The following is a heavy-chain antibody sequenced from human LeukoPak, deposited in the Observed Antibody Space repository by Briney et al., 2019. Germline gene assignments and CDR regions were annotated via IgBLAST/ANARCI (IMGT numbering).Heavy chain of an antibody. V-gene: IGHV4-39*01. CDR2: TYYRGSS. J-gene: IGHJ4*02. D-gene: IGHD1-26*01. Sequence: SETLSLTCTVSGGSISSSSYYWGWIRQPPGKGLEWIGSTYYRGSSYYNPSLKSRVTISVDTSKNQFSPKLSSVTAADTAVYYCASAGSYSVDYWGQGTLVTVSS. CDR1: GGSISSSSYY. CDR3: ASAGSYSVDY.